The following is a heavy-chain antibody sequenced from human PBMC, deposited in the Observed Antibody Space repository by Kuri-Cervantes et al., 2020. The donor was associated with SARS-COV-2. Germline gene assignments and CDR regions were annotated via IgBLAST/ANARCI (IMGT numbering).Heavy chain of an antibody. CDR1: GGSISSSSYY. J-gene: IGHJ3*02. Sequence: GSLRLSCTVSGGSISSSSYYWGWIRQPPGKGLEWIGSIYYSGSTYYNPTLKSRVTISVDTSKNQFSLKLSSVTAADTAVYYCARHNSRRWLQWGSFGTFAAFDIWGQGTMVTVSS. V-gene: IGHV4-39*01. CDR3: ARHNSRRWLQWGSFGTFAAFDI. CDR2: IYYSGST. D-gene: IGHD5-24*01.